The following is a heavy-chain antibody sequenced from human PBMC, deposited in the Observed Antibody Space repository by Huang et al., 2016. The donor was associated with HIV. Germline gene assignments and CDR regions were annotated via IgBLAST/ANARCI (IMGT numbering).Heavy chain of an antibody. CDR3: TREYTVAGAFDI. V-gene: IGHV3-30*11. D-gene: IGHD5-12*01. CDR2: ISNNGTTT. J-gene: IGHJ3*02. Sequence: QGQLVESGGGVVRPGRSLRLSCAASGFSFINYAMHWVRQAPGKRLEWVTLISNNGTTTYYANSVKGRFTISRDNFKNTLYLQMNRLRGDDTAVYYCTREYTVAGAFDIWGQGTMVTVSS. CDR1: GFSFINYA.